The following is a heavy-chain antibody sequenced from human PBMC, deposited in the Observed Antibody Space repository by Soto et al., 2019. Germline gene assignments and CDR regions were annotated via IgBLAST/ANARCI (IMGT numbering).Heavy chain of an antibody. CDR1: GYTFTSYD. Sequence: ASVKVSCKASGYTFTSYDINWVRQATGQGLEWMGWMNPNSGNTGYAQKFQGRVTMTRNTSISTAYMELSSLRSEDTAVYYCARVGTYYGSGSYGGMDVWGQGTTVTVSS. D-gene: IGHD3-10*01. CDR3: ARVGTYYGSGSYGGMDV. J-gene: IGHJ6*02. V-gene: IGHV1-8*01. CDR2: MNPNSGNT.